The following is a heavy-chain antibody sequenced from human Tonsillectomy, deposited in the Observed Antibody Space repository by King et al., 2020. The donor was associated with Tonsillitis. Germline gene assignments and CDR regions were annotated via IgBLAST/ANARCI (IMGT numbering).Heavy chain of an antibody. CDR3: TREDYYDSSSYYFINPDAFDI. V-gene: IGHV3-15*01. CDR1: GFTLTNAW. Sequence: DVQLVESGGDLVKPGGSLRLSCAASGFTLTNAWMSWVRQAPGKGLEWGGRFKGSGTTDYVAPVKGRFTISRDVSKNTLYLQMNSLKIQDTAVYYCTREDYYDSSSYYFINPDAFDIWGQGTMVTVSS. CDR2: FKGSGTT. D-gene: IGHD3-22*01. J-gene: IGHJ3*02.